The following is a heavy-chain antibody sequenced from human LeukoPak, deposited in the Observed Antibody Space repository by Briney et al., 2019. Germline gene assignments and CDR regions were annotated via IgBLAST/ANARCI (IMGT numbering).Heavy chain of an antibody. CDR3: ARDPPQDYDFWSFYYYYGMDV. CDR1: GYTFTSYG. D-gene: IGHD3-3*01. Sequence: ASVKVSFKASGYTFTSYGISWVRQAPGQGVEWMGWISAYNGNTNYAQKLQGRVTMTTDTSTSTAYMELRSLRSDDTAVYYCARDPPQDYDFWSFYYYYGMDVWGQGTTVTVSS. CDR2: ISAYNGNT. J-gene: IGHJ6*02. V-gene: IGHV1-18*01.